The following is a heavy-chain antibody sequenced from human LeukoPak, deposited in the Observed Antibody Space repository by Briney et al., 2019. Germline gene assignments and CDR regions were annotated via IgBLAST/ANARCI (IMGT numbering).Heavy chain of an antibody. D-gene: IGHD2-2*01. CDR3: ARQIVPAAIDY. Sequence: SETLSLTCTVSDGSISSSSYYWGWIRQPPGKGLEWIGSTYYSGSTYSNPSFKSRVTISVDTSKNQFSLKLSSVTAADMAVYYCARQIVPAAIDYWGQGTLVTVSS. CDR1: DGSISSSSYY. J-gene: IGHJ4*02. V-gene: IGHV4-39*01. CDR2: TYYSGST.